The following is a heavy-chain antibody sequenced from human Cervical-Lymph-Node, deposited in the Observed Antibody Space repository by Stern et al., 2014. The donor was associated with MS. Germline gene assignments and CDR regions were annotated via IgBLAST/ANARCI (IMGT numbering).Heavy chain of an antibody. Sequence: QVQLVQYGAEVKKPGASVKVSCKASGYTFTSYGISWVRQAPGQGLEWMGWISAYIGNTADAQNIQGRVSMTTDTSASTTYMELRSLRSDDTAVYSCSRDIRDGYNRLGQFDYWGQGTLVTVSS. J-gene: IGHJ4*02. V-gene: IGHV1-18*01. D-gene: IGHD5-24*01. CDR1: GYTFTSYG. CDR3: SRDIRDGYNRLGQFDY. CDR2: ISAYIGNT.